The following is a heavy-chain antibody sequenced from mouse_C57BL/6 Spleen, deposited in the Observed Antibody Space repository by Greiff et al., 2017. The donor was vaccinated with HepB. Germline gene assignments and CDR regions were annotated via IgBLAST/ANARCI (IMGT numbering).Heavy chain of an antibody. V-gene: IGHV1-19*01. CDR1: GYTFTDYY. Sequence: EVQLQQSGPVLAKPGASVKMSCKDSGYTFTDYYKNWVKQSYGTSLEWIGVINAYNGGTSYNQKFKGKATLTVDKSSSTAYMELNSLTSEDSAVYYCAGGDYFADWGQGTTLTVSA. CDR3: AGGDYFAD. CDR2: INAYNGGT. J-gene: IGHJ2*01.